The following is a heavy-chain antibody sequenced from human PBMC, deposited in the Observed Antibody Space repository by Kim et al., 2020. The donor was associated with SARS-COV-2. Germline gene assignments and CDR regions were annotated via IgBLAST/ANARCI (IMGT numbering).Heavy chain of an antibody. CDR2: ISYDGSNK. Sequence: GGSLRLSCAASGFTFSSYAMHWVRQAPGKGLEWVAVISYDGSNKYYADSVKGRFTISRDNSKNTLYLQMNSLRAEDTAVYYCARGRYYDSSGYYFADYYYGMDVWGQGTTVTVSS. D-gene: IGHD3-22*01. V-gene: IGHV3-30-3*01. CDR1: GFTFSSYA. J-gene: IGHJ6*02. CDR3: ARGRYYDSSGYYFADYYYGMDV.